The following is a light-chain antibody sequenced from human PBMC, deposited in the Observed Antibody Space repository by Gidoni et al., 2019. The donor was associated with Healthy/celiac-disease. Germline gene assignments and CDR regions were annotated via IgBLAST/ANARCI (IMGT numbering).Light chain of an antibody. CDR3: RQYYNLPLT. CDR2: DAS. J-gene: IGKJ4*01. CDR1: QDISNY. V-gene: IGKV1-33*01. Sequence: DIQMTQSPSSLSASVGDRVTITCQASQDISNYLNWYQQKPGKAPKLLIYDASNLETGVPSRFSGSGSGTDFTFTISSLQPEDIATYYCRQYYNLPLTFGGGTKVEIK.